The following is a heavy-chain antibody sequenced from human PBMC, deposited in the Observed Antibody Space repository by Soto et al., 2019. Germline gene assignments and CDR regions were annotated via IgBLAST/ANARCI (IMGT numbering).Heavy chain of an antibody. Sequence: LSLTCTVSGGSISSYYWSWIRQPPGKGLEWIGYIYYSGSTNYNPSLKSRVTISVDTSKNQFSLKLSSVTAADTAVYYCARDRGGYSGYDWYYYGMDVWGQGTTVTVSS. D-gene: IGHD5-12*01. CDR2: IYYSGST. CDR1: GGSISSYY. J-gene: IGHJ6*02. CDR3: ARDRGGYSGYDWYYYGMDV. V-gene: IGHV4-59*01.